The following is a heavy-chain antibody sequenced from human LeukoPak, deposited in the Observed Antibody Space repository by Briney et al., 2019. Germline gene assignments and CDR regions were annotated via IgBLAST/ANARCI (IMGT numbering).Heavy chain of an antibody. D-gene: IGHD4-4*01. J-gene: IGHJ4*02. CDR1: GGSISSGGYY. CDR2: INHSGST. Sequence: PSQTLSLTCTVSGGSISSGGYYWSWIRQPPGKGLEWIGEINHSGSTNYNPSLKSRVTISVDTSKNQFSLKLSSVTAADTAVYYCARGRVYSNYVRYFDYWGQGTLVTVSP. CDR3: ARGRVYSNYVRYFDY. V-gene: IGHV4-30-2*01.